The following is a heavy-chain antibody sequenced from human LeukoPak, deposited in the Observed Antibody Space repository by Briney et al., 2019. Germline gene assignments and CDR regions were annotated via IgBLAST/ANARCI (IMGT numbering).Heavy chain of an antibody. V-gene: IGHV3-73*01. CDR1: GFTFSGSA. J-gene: IGHJ4*02. CDR2: IRSKANSYAT. Sequence: PGGSLRLSCAASGFTFSGSAMHWVRQASGKGLEWVGRIRSKANSYATAYAASVKGRFTISRDDSKNTAYLQMNSLKTEDTAVYYCTRHRDTATTFTDYWGQGTLVTVSS. D-gene: IGHD5-18*01. CDR3: TRHRDTATTFTDY.